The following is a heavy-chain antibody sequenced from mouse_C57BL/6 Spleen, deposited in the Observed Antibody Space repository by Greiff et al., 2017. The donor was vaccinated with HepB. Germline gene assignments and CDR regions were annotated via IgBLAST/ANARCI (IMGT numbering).Heavy chain of an antibody. CDR1: GYSFTDYN. CDR3: ARAYGSSSGNYFDY. V-gene: IGHV1-39*01. J-gene: IGHJ2*01. D-gene: IGHD1-1*01. Sequence: EVKLMESGPELVKPGASVKISCKASGYSFTDYNMNWVKQSNGKSLEWIGVINPNYGTTSYNQKFKGKATLTVDQSSSTAYMQLNSLTSEDSAVYYCARAYGSSSGNYFDYWGQGTTLTVSS. CDR2: INPNYGTT.